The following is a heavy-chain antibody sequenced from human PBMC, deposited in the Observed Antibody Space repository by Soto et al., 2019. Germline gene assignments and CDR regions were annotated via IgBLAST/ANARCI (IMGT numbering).Heavy chain of an antibody. CDR3: GRPARAGLRGFKT. Sequence: QVQLVQSGAEMREPGSSVKVSCKASGGTFSSSAINWLRQAPGQGPEWMGGIIPTFGTANYIEKFRGRVTIPPEPSRGQANREVSGLPSKTTAMYFGGRPARAGLRGFKTWGQGTMFTAPS. D-gene: IGHD6-19*01. V-gene: IGHV1-69*01. J-gene: IGHJ3*01. CDR2: IIPTFGTA. CDR1: GGTFSSSA.